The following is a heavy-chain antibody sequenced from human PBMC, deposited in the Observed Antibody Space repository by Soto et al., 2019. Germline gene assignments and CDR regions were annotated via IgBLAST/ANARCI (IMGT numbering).Heavy chain of an antibody. D-gene: IGHD3-22*01. CDR2: INHSGST. J-gene: IGHJ6*02. CDR1: CGSFSGYY. V-gene: IGHV4-34*01. Sequence: PSEPLYLTSAVYCGSFSGYYWSWIRQPPGKGLEWIGEINHSGSTNYNPSLKSRVTISVDTSKNQFSLKLSSVTAADTAVYYCAYSSAYYYGMDVWGQGTTVSVS. CDR3: AYSSAYYYGMDV.